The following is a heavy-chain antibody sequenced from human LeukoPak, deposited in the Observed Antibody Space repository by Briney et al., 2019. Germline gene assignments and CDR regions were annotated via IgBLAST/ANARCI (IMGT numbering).Heavy chain of an antibody. CDR1: GFTFTSAW. Sequence: GGSLRLSCAASGFTFTSAWMNWVRQVPGKGLEWVDHIKPKTDGGTTDYAAPVKGRFTISRDDSKSTLYLQMDSLKTEDTAVYYCTRGHYGRWGQGTLVTVSS. CDR3: TRGHYGR. D-gene: IGHD3-10*01. J-gene: IGHJ4*02. V-gene: IGHV3-15*01. CDR2: IKPKTDGGTT.